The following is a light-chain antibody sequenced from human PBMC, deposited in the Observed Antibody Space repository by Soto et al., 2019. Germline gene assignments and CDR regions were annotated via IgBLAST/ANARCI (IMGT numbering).Light chain of an antibody. CDR3: QQYFSTPLT. CDR2: WAS. Sequence: DIVMTQSPDSLSVSLGERATINCKSSQSVLYRSNSKNYLAWYQQKPGHPPKLLIYWASTRESGVPDRFSGSGSGTDFTLTISSLQDEDVAVYYCQQYFSTPLTFGGGPKVDIK. J-gene: IGKJ4*01. CDR1: QSVLYRSNSKNY. V-gene: IGKV4-1*01.